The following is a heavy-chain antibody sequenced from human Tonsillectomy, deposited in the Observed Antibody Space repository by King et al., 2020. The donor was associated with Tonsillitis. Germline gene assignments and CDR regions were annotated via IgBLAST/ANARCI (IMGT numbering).Heavy chain of an antibody. D-gene: IGHD1-1*01. Sequence: QLQESGPGLVKPSETLSLTCTVSGGSVSSGSYYWSWIRQPPGKGLEWIGYIYYSGSTNYNPSLKSRVTISVDTSKNQFSLKLSSVTAADTAVYYCARESGTVPYDYWGQGTLVTVSS. J-gene: IGHJ4*02. CDR2: IYYSGST. CDR1: GGSVSSGSYY. V-gene: IGHV4-61*01. CDR3: ARESGTVPYDY.